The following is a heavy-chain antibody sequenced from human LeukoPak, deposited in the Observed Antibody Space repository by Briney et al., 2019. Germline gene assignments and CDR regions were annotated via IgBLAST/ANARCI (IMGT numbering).Heavy chain of an antibody. Sequence: ASVKVSCKASGYTFSNFGFSWVRQAPGQGLEWMGWISGYNGHTNYAQKFQGRVTMTTDTSTRTAYMELRSLESEDTAVYYCARTGTGGYYYDWTGYSLDYWGQGTLVTVSS. CDR2: ISGYNGHT. D-gene: IGHD3-22*01. CDR3: ARTGTGGYYYDWTGYSLDY. V-gene: IGHV1-18*01. CDR1: GYTFSNFG. J-gene: IGHJ4*02.